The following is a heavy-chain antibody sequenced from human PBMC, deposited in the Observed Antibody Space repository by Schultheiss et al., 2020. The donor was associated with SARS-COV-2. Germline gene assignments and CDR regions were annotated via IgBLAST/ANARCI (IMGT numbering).Heavy chain of an antibody. CDR3: AKGVSSGYYFDL. CDR1: GGSISSGGYY. CDR2: IYYSGST. Sequence: SETLSLTCTVSGGSISSGGYYWSWIRQHPGKGLEWIGYIYYSGSTNYNPSLKSRVTISVDTSKNQFSLKLSSVTAADTAVYYCAKGVSSGYYFDLWGRGTLVTVSS. D-gene: IGHD5-12*01. V-gene: IGHV4-31*03. J-gene: IGHJ2*01.